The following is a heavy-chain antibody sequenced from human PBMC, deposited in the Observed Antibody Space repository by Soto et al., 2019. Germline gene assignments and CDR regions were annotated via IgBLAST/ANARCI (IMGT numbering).Heavy chain of an antibody. CDR1: GFTFSSYG. CDR3: ARGRDYDSSGSPLGY. D-gene: IGHD3-22*01. J-gene: IGHJ4*02. CDR2: IWYDGSNK. V-gene: IGHV3-33*01. Sequence: QVQLVESGGGVVQPGRSLRLSCAASGFTFSSYGRHWVRQAPGKGLEWVAVIWYDGSNKYYADSVKGRFTISRDNSKNTLYLQMNSLRAEDTAVYYCARGRDYDSSGSPLGYWGQGTLVTVSS.